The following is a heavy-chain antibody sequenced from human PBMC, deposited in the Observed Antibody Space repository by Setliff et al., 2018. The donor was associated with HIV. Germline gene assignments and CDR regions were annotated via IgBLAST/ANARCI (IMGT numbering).Heavy chain of an antibody. CDR3: ARVFYDATDYYAPLFDY. CDR1: GGSISGHY. CDR2: MFSSGSA. J-gene: IGHJ4*02. V-gene: IGHV4-59*11. D-gene: IGHD3-22*01. Sequence: SETLSLTCSVSGGSISGHYWGWIRQPPGKGLEWIGYMFSSGSAQYNSSLKSRVSMSADTSKNQFSLKLTSVTAADTAVYFCARVFYDATDYYAPLFDYWGQGTLVTVSS.